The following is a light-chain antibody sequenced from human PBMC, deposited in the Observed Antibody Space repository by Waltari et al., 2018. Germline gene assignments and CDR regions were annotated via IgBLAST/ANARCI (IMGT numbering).Light chain of an antibody. CDR1: QSVSSN. V-gene: IGKV3-15*01. Sequence: EIVMTQSPATLSVSPGERPTLSCRASQSVSSNLAWYQQKPGQAPRLLIYGASTRATGIPARFSGSGSGTEFTLTISSLQSEDFAVYYCQQYNNWPLLTFGGGTKVEIK. CDR3: QQYNNWPLLT. CDR2: GAS. J-gene: IGKJ4*01.